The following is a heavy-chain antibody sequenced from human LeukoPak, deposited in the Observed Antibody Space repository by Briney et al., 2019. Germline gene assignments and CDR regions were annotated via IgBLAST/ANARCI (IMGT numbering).Heavy chain of an antibody. CDR3: ARALQGYISAFDI. Sequence: GGSLRLSCAASGFTFSSYWMSWVRQAPGKGLEGVANIKQDGSEKYYVDSVKGRFTISRDNAKNSLYLQMNSLRAEDTAVYYCARALQGYISAFDIWGQGTMVTVSS. CDR2: IKQDGSEK. CDR1: GFTFSSYW. V-gene: IGHV3-7*04. D-gene: IGHD6-13*01. J-gene: IGHJ3*02.